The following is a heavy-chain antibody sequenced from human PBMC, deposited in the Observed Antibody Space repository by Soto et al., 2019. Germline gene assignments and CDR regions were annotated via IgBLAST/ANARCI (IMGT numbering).Heavy chain of an antibody. Sequence: QVQLQESGPGLVKPSETLSLTCTVSGGSISSYYWSWIRQPPRKGLEWIGNMYYSGSTTYNHSPTSRGPISVEMSTSQYPLKLSSVTAADTAVYYCARGRGGWVINQLIAGFDVWGQGTMVTVSS. D-gene: IGHD2-2*01. CDR2: MYYSGST. CDR3: ARGRGGWVINQLIAGFDV. CDR1: GGSISSYY. V-gene: IGHV4-59*01. J-gene: IGHJ3*01.